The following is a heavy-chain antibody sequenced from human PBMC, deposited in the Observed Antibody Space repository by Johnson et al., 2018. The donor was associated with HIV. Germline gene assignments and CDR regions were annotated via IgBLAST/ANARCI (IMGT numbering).Heavy chain of an antibody. D-gene: IGHD3-10*01. J-gene: IGHJ3*02. V-gene: IGHV3-7*01. CDR2: INAGGSEK. CDR3: ARATWGRALLWFREQRDHAFDI. CDR1: VYTFRSYW. Sequence: VQLVEPAGGLVQPGGSLRLSRAASVYTFRSYWMSWFRQTPGQALEWVANINAGGSEKYYVDTVKGRYTVSRDNAKNTLYLQMKSLRAEDTAVYYCARATWGRALLWFREQRDHAFDIWGQGTTVTVSS.